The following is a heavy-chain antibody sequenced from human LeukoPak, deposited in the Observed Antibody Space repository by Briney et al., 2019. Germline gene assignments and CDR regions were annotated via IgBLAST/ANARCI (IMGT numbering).Heavy chain of an antibody. CDR3: ARESTGNWFDP. D-gene: IGHD3-10*01. J-gene: IGHJ5*02. CDR2: ISSSGSTV. V-gene: IGHV3-11*01. CDR1: GFTVSSNY. Sequence: GGSLRLSCAASGFTVSSNYMSWIRQAPGKGLEWVSYISSSGSTVYYADSVKGRFTISRDNAKNSLYLQMNSLRAEDTAVYYCARESTGNWFDPWGQGTLVTVSS.